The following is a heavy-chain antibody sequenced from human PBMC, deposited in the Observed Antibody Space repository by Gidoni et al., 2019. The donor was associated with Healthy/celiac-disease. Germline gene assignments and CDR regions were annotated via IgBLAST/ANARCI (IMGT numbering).Heavy chain of an antibody. J-gene: IGHJ3*02. Sequence: EVQLVESGGGLVQPGRSLRLSCAASGFTFDDYAMHWVRQAPGKGLEWVSGISWNSGSIGYADSVKGRYTISRDNAKNSLYLQMNSLRAEDTALYYCAKDMRSGGSDDAFDIWGQGTMVTVSS. CDR2: ISWNSGSI. CDR3: AKDMRSGGSDDAFDI. CDR1: GFTFDDYA. V-gene: IGHV3-9*01. D-gene: IGHD2-15*01.